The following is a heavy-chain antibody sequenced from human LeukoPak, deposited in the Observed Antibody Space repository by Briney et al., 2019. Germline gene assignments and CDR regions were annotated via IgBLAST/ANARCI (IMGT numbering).Heavy chain of an antibody. CDR2: IYYSGST. D-gene: IGHD4-11*01. CDR3: ARAATVTGRRSWFDP. Sequence: SETLSLTCTVSGGSISSTSYYWGWIRQPPGKGLEWIGSIYYSGSTYYNPSLKSRVTISVDTSKNQFSLKLSSVTAADTAVYYCARAATVTGRRSWFDPWGQGTLVTVSS. V-gene: IGHV4-39*07. J-gene: IGHJ5*02. CDR1: GGSISSTSYY.